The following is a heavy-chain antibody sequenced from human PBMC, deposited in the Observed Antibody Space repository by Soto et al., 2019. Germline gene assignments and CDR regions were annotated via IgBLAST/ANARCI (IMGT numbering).Heavy chain of an antibody. CDR3: ATLLRDYGMDV. Sequence: SETLSLTCAVYGGSFSGYYWSWIRQPPGKGLEWIGEINHSGSTNYNPSLKSRVTISVDTSKNQFSLKLSSVTAADTAVYYCATLLRDYGMDVWGQGTTVTVSS. CDR2: INHSGST. CDR1: GGSFSGYY. V-gene: IGHV4-34*01. D-gene: IGHD3-22*01. J-gene: IGHJ6*02.